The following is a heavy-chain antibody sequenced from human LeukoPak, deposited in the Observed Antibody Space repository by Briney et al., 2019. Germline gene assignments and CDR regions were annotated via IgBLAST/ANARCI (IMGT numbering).Heavy chain of an antibody. J-gene: IGHJ4*02. Sequence: GALRLSFSASWFTFDDYSIQLVRQAPGEGLEGVSLISWDGGTTYYADSVKGRFTISRDNSKNSLYLQMTSLRAEDTALHYCAKGAAWSGIQQFDYWGQGTLVTVSS. CDR2: ISWDGGTT. D-gene: IGHD3-3*01. CDR3: AKGAAWSGIQQFDY. V-gene: IGHV3-43D*03. CDR1: WFTFDDYS.